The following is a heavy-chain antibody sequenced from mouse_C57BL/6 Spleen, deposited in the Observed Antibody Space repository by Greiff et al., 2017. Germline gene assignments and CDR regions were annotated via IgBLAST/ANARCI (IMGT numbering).Heavy chain of an antibody. V-gene: IGHV2-6-1*01. CDR2: IWSDGST. CDR1: GFSLTSYG. CDR3: ARHGSSHYAMGY. Sequence: VKLVESGPGLVAPSQSLSITCTVSGFSLTSYGVHWVRQPPGKGLEWLVVIWSDGSTTYNSALKSRLSISKDNSKDPVFLKMNRLQTDDTAMYYCARHGSSHYAMGYWGQGTSVTVSS. J-gene: IGHJ4*01. D-gene: IGHD1-1*01.